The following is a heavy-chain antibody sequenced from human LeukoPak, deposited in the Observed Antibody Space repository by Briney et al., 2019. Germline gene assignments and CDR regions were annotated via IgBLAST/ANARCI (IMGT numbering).Heavy chain of an antibody. CDR3: ARAYRGYSYAYYYYYMDV. Sequence: ASVKVSCKSSGFIFTDYHLHWVRQAPGQGLEWMGWINPNSGGTNYAQKFQGRVTTTRDTSISTAYMELSRLRSDDTAVYYCARAYRGYSYAYYYYYMDVWGKGTTVTISS. CDR1: GFIFTDYH. J-gene: IGHJ6*03. CDR2: INPNSGGT. V-gene: IGHV1-2*02. D-gene: IGHD5-18*01.